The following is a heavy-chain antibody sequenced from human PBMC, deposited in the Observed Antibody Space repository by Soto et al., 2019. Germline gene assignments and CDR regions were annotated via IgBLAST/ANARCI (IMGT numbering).Heavy chain of an antibody. Sequence: VQLLESGGGLVQPGGSLRLSCVASGFTFSSYAMNWVRQAPGKGLEWVSTITGRGDSTYYADSVRGRFTISRDNSKNTLSLQTNSLRVEDTAIYYCTKGNYGDYENWGQGTLLTVSS. CDR2: ITGRGDST. J-gene: IGHJ4*02. D-gene: IGHD4-17*01. CDR3: TKGNYGDYEN. V-gene: IGHV3-23*01. CDR1: GFTFSSYA.